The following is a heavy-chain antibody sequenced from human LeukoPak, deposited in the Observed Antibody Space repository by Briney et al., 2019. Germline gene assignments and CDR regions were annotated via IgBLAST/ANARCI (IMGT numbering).Heavy chain of an antibody. CDR1: GFTFSSYA. J-gene: IGHJ4*02. CDR3: AKESVVRYFDWSYSGEFDY. D-gene: IGHD3-9*01. Sequence: GSLRLSCAASGFTFSSYAMSWVRQAPGKGLEWVSAISGSGGSTYYADSVKGRFTISRDNSKNTLYLQMNSLRAEDTAVYYCAKESVVRYFDWSYSGEFDYWGQGTLVTVSS. CDR2: ISGSGGST. V-gene: IGHV3-23*01.